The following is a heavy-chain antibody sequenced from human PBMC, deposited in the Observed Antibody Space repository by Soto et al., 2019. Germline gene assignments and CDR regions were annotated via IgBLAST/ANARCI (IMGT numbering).Heavy chain of an antibody. CDR1: GFTFSSYA. CDR3: AKDLRGVMGATL. CDR2: ISGSGGST. D-gene: IGHD1-26*01. J-gene: IGHJ4*02. V-gene: IGHV3-23*01. Sequence: EVQLLESGGGLVQPGGSLRLSCAASGFTFSSYAMSWVRQAPGKGLEWVSAISGSGGSTYYADSVKGRFTISRDNSENTLYLQMNSLRAEDTAVYYCAKDLRGVMGATLWGQGTLVTVSS.